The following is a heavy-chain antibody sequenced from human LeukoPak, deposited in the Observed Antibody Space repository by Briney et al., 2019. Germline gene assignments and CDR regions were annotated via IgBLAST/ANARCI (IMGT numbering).Heavy chain of an antibody. D-gene: IGHD3-22*01. J-gene: IGHJ4*02. CDR3: ARGARDGSGYYPHFDY. CDR2: IIPIFGTA. Sequence: VASVKVSCKASGGTFSSYAISWVRQAPGQGLEWMGGIIPIFGTANYAQKFQGRVTITTDESTSTAYMELSSLRSEDTAVYYCARGARDGSGYYPHFDYWGQGTLVTVSS. CDR1: GGTFSSYA. V-gene: IGHV1-69*05.